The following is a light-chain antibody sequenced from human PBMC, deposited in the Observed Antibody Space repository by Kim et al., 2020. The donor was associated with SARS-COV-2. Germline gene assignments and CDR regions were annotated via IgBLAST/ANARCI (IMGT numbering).Light chain of an antibody. CDR2: GAS. CDR1: QSISSN. Sequence: EIVMTQSPATLSVSPAERVTLSCRASQSISSNLGWYQQKPGQAPRLLIYGASTRATGIPARFSGSGSGTEFTLTISSLQSEDFAVYCCQQYNDWPWTFGQGTKVEIK. CDR3: QQYNDWPWT. V-gene: IGKV3-15*01. J-gene: IGKJ1*01.